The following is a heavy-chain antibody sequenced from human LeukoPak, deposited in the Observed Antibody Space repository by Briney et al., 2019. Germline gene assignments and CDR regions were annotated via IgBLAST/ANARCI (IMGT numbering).Heavy chain of an antibody. D-gene: IGHD3-10*01. V-gene: IGHV1-46*01. CDR2: INPSGGST. Sequence: ASVKVSCKASGYTFTSYYMHWVRQAPGQGLEWMGIINPSGGSTSYAQKFQGRVTMTRDMSTSTAYMELSRLRSDDTAVYYCARDRGSHYYGSGSSYNWFDPWGQGTLVTVSS. CDR3: ARDRGSHYYGSGSSYNWFDP. CDR1: GYTFTSYY. J-gene: IGHJ5*02.